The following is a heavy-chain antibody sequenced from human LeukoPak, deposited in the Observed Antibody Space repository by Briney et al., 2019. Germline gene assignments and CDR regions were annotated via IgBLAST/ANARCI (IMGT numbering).Heavy chain of an antibody. J-gene: IGHJ4*02. V-gene: IGHV3-30*02. D-gene: IGHD3-10*01. CDR1: GFTFSSYG. Sequence: GGSLRLSCAASGFTFSSYGMHWVRQAPGKGLEWVAFIQYDGSNKYYADSVKGRFTISRDNSKNTLYLQMNSLRAEDTAVYYCAKAGSGSYYGDYWGQGTLVTVSS. CDR3: AKAGSGSYYGDY. CDR2: IQYDGSNK.